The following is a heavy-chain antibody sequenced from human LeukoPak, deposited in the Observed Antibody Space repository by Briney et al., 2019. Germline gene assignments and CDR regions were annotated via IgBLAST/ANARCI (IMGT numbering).Heavy chain of an antibody. V-gene: IGHV3-21*01. D-gene: IGHD4-23*01. J-gene: IGHJ6*02. CDR1: GFTFNTYS. CDR3: ARHEPVVTLSSYYYGMDV. CDR2: ISPTSTYI. Sequence: GGSLRLSCAASGFTFNTYSMNWVRQAPGKGLEWASVISPTSTYIYYADSVRGRFTISRDNAKNSLYLQMNSLRAEDMAVYYRARHEPVVTLSSYYYGMDVWGQGTTVTVSS.